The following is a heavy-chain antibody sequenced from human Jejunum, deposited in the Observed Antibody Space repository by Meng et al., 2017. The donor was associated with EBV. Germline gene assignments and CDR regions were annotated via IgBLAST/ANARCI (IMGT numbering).Heavy chain of an antibody. CDR1: GYSFTSYA. J-gene: IGHJ4*02. D-gene: IGHD1-26*01. Sequence: EQLVYAWSELKKPGDSCMVSCQSSGYSFTSYAMNWVRQAPGQGLEWMGWIHPNTGNPTYAQGFTGRFVFSLDTSVSTAYLQISSLKAEDTAVYYCARGVVGATSGDYWGQGTLVTVSS. V-gene: IGHV7-4-1*02. CDR2: IHPNTGNP. CDR3: ARGVVGATSGDY.